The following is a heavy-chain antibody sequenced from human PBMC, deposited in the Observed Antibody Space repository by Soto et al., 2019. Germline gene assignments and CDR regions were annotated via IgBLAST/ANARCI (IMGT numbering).Heavy chain of an antibody. CDR3: ARPPKAPKTSYYYYGMDV. D-gene: IGHD1-7*01. Sequence: QVQLVESGGGVVQPGRSLRLSCAASGFTFSSYGMHWVRQAPGKGLEWVAVIWYDGSNKYYADSVKGRFTISRDNSKNTXXLQMNSLRAEDTAVYYCARPPKAPKTSYYYYGMDVWGQGTTVTVSS. CDR1: GFTFSSYG. J-gene: IGHJ6*02. V-gene: IGHV3-33*01. CDR2: IWYDGSNK.